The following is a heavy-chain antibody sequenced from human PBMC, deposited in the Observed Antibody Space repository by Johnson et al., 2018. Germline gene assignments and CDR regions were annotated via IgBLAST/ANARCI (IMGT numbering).Heavy chain of an antibody. D-gene: IGHD3-10*01. CDR2: IYYSGST. CDR1: GGSISPYY. CDR3: ARDRGVTMVRGTSRFSYYYMDV. Sequence: QVQLQESGPGLVKPSETLSLTCTVSGGSISPYYWSWIRQPPGKRLEWMGYIYYSGSTTYNPSLKGRVTMSVDTSENQFSLRLSTVTAEDTAVYYCARDRGVTMVRGTSRFSYYYMDVWGKGTTVTVSS. V-gene: IGHV4-59*01. J-gene: IGHJ6*03.